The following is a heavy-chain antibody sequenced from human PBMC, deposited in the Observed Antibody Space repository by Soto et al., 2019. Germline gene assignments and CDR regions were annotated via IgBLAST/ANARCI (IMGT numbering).Heavy chain of an antibody. Sequence: PSETLSLTCTVSGGSISSSSYYWGWIRQPPGKGLEWIGSIYYSGSSNYNPSLKSRVTVSVDTSKNQFSLKLISVTAADTAVYHCARARLDRDVITVFDYWGQGTLVTVSS. J-gene: IGHJ4*02. CDR2: IYYSGSS. CDR1: GGSISSSSYY. D-gene: IGHD3-22*01. CDR3: ARARLDRDVITVFDY. V-gene: IGHV4-39*07.